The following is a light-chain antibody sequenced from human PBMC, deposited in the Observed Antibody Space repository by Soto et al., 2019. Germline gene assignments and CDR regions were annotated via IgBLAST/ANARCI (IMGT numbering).Light chain of an antibody. V-gene: IGKV1-5*01. CDR2: DAS. CDR1: QSISSW. CDR3: QQYNSYSVYT. J-gene: IGKJ2*01. Sequence: DIQMTQSPSTLSASVGDRVTITCRASQSISSWLAWYQQKPGKAPKLLIYDASSLESGVPSRFSGSGSGTEFTPTISSLQPDDFATYYCQQYNSYSVYTFGQGTKVDIK.